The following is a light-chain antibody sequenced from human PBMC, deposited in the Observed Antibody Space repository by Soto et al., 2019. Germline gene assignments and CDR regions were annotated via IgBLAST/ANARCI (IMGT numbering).Light chain of an antibody. CDR2: GAS. Sequence: EIVLTQSPGTLSLSPGERATLSCMASQSVSSDSLALFQRKPGRAPRLLIYGASSRATGIPDRFSGSGSGTDFTLTISRLEPEDFAVYYCQQFGDSTWTFGQGTKVDIK. CDR3: QQFGDSTWT. J-gene: IGKJ1*01. V-gene: IGKV3-20*01. CDR1: QSVSSDS.